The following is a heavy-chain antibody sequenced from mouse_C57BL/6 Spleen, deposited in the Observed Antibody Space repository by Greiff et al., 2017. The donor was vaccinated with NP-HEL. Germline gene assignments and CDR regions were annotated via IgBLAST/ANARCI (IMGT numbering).Heavy chain of an antibody. D-gene: IGHD2-4*01. CDR1: GYSITSGYY. V-gene: IGHV3-6*01. J-gene: IGHJ2*01. CDR3: ARADYYYFDY. CDR2: ISYDGSN. Sequence: EVKLQESGPGLVKPSQSLSLTCSVTGYSITSGYYWNWIRQFPGNKLEWMGYISYDGSNNYNPSLKNRISITRDTSKNQFFLKLNSVTTEDTATYYCARADYYYFDYWGQGTTLTVSS.